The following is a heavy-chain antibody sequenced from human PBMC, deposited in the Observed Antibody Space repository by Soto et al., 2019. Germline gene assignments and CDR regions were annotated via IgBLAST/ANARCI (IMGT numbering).Heavy chain of an antibody. Sequence: EVQLVESGGGLVKPGQSLTLSCAASAFTFSNAWMSWVRQAPGKGLKWVGRIRSKTDGGTADYTAPVKGRFIISRDDSKNTVSLRMTSLKTEDTAVYYCTTEGRDWGQGTLVTVSS. CDR2: IRSKTDGGTA. J-gene: IGHJ4*02. CDR1: AFTFSNAW. V-gene: IGHV3-15*01. CDR3: TTEGRD.